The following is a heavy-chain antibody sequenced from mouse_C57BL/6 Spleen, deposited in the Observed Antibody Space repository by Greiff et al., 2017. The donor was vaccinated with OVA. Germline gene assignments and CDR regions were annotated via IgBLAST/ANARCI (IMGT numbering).Heavy chain of an antibody. V-gene: IGHV1-50*01. CDR2: IDPSDSYT. CDR1: GYTFTSYW. D-gene: IGHD2-3*01. J-gene: IGHJ4*01. CDR3: ARSYYDGYFYAMDY. Sequence: VQLQQPGAELVKPGASVKLSCKASGYTFTSYWMQWVKQRPGQGLEWIGEIDPSDSYTNYNQKFKGKATLTVDTSSSTAYMQLSRLTSEDSAVYYCARSYYDGYFYAMDYWGQGTSVTVSS.